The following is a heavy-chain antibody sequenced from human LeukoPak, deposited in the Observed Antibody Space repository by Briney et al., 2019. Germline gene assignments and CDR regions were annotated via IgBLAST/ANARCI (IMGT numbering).Heavy chain of an antibody. CDR2: VNLQGGT. Sequence: KSSETLSLTCDVSGGSITQTNYWTWVRQPPGKGLEWIGEVNLQGGTNYNPSLLRRVAISVDTSANHVSLQMTSVTAADTAVYYCARSYCGGGSCGAFDIWGQGTMVTVSS. D-gene: IGHD2-15*01. CDR3: ARSYCGGGSCGAFDI. J-gene: IGHJ3*02. CDR1: GGSITQTNY. V-gene: IGHV4-4*02.